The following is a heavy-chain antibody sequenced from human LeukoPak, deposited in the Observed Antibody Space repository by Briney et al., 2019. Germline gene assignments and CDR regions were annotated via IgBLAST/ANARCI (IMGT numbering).Heavy chain of an antibody. J-gene: IGHJ4*02. CDR3: AKDLGRYGSGRPNYYFDY. CDR2: IYSGGST. Sequence: PSETLSLTCAVYGGSFSGYYWSWVRQAPGKGLEWVSVIYSGGSTYYADSVKGRFTISRDNAKNSLYLQMNSLRAEDTALYYCAKDLGRYGSGRPNYYFDYWGQGTLVTVSS. V-gene: IGHV3-53*05. CDR1: GGSFSGYY. D-gene: IGHD3-10*01.